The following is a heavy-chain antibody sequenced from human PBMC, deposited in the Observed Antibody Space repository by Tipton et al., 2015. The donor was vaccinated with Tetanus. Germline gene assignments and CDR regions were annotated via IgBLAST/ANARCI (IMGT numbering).Heavy chain of an antibody. CDR3: ARDNRVPLRFGELLEFYYYYGMDV. J-gene: IGHJ6*02. Sequence: TLSLTCAVYGGSFSGYYWSWIRQSPGKGLEWIGEINQSGSTNYNPSLKSRVTISVDTSKNQFSLKLSSVTAADTAVYYCARDNRVPLRFGELLEFYYYYGMDVWGQGTTVTVSS. D-gene: IGHD3-10*01. V-gene: IGHV4-34*01. CDR1: GGSFSGYY. CDR2: INQSGST.